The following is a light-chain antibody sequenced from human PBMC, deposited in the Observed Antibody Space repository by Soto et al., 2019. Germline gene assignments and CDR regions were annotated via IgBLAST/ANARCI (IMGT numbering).Light chain of an antibody. V-gene: IGKV2-30*02. J-gene: IGKJ2*01. CDR1: QSLVHTDGNTY. Sequence: DAVLTQSPLSLPVTLGQPASISCRSSQSLVHTDGNTYLNWFHQRPGQSPRRLIYKVSNRDSGVPDRFSGSGSATDFTLKISRVEAEDVGVYYCMQGAHWPYTFGQGTKLQI. CDR2: KVS. CDR3: MQGAHWPYT.